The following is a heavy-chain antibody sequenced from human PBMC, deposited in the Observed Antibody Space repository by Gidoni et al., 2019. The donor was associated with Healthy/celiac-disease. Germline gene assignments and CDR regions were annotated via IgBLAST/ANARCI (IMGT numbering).Heavy chain of an antibody. D-gene: IGHD5-12*01. V-gene: IGHV1-69*01. Sequence: QVQLVQSGAEVKKPGSSVKVSCKASAGTFSSYAISWVRQAPGQGLEWMGGIIPIFGTANYAQKFQGRVTITADESTSTAYMELSSLRSEDTAVYYCARCGALGYEILYYFDYWGQGTLVTVSS. CDR3: ARCGALGYEILYYFDY. J-gene: IGHJ4*02. CDR2: IIPIFGTA. CDR1: AGTFSSYA.